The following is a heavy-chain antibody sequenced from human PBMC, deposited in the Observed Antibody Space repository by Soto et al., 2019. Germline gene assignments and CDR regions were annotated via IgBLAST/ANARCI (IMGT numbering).Heavy chain of an antibody. CDR1: GGSVSSGSYY. CDR3: AREGYSGYDRWFDP. J-gene: IGHJ5*02. V-gene: IGHV4-61*01. D-gene: IGHD5-12*01. Sequence: QVQLQESGPGLVKPSETLSLTCTVSGGSVSSGSYYWSWIRQPPGKGLEWIGYLYYSGSTNYNPSLKSRVTISVDTSKNQFSLKLSSVTAADTAVYYCAREGYSGYDRWFDPWGQGTLVPVSS. CDR2: LYYSGST.